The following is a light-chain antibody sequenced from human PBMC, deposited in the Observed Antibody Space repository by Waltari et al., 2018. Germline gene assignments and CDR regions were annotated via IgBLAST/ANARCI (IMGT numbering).Light chain of an antibody. Sequence: QSALTHPASVSGSPGQSVTISCTGARSAMGSYDIVCWYQQHPGNAPKLKIGDVSKRPSGVSGRFSGSKSGDTASLTISGLQFDDEADYYRCSYAGNYIWVFGGGTRLTVL. CDR2: DVS. CDR3: CSYAGNYIWV. J-gene: IGLJ3*02. CDR1: RSAMGSYDI. V-gene: IGLV2-23*02.